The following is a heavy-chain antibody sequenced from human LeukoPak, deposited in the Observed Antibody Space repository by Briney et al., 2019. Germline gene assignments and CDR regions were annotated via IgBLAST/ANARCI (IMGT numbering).Heavy chain of an antibody. CDR2: INHSGST. D-gene: IGHD3-10*01. Sequence: SETLSLTCAVYGGSFSGYYWSWIRQPPGKGLEWIGEINHSGSTNYNPSLKSRVTISVGTSKNQFSLKLSSVTAADTAVYYCAREPYYYGSGSYPISIRYFDYWGQGTLVTVSS. CDR1: GGSFSGYY. J-gene: IGHJ4*02. CDR3: AREPYYYGSGSYPISIRYFDY. V-gene: IGHV4-34*01.